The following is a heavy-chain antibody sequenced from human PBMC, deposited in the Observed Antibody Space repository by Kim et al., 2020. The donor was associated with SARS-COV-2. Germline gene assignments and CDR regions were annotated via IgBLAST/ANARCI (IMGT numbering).Heavy chain of an antibody. V-gene: IGHV4-39*01. CDR3: ARHKRPQALGPDY. CDR2: ILYTGST. CDR1: GDSISGSRDF. Sequence: SETLSLTCTVSGDSISGSRDFWGWIRQPSGKGLDWIGTILYTGSTYYTPSFKSRVTISVDTSKNQFSLKLTSVTAADTAVYYCARHKRPQALGPDYWGQGTLVTVSS. J-gene: IGHJ4*02.